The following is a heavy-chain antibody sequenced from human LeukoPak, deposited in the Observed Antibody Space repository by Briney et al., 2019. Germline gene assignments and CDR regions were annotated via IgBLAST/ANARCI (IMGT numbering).Heavy chain of an antibody. V-gene: IGHV4-59*01. CDR1: GGSISSYY. J-gene: IGHJ4*02. D-gene: IGHD6-13*01. Sequence: SETLSLTRTVSGGSISSYYWSWIRQPPGKGLEWIGYIYYSGSTNYTPSLKSRVTISVDTSKNQFSLKLTSVTAADTAVYYCASIAAAGTVDHWGQGTLVTVSS. CDR2: IYYSGST. CDR3: ASIAAAGTVDH.